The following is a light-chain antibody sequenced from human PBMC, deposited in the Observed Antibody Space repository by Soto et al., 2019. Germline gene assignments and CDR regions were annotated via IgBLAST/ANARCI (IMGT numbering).Light chain of an antibody. CDR1: SSDVGGYNF. CDR3: SSYTDSSTQV. CDR2: DVS. Sequence: QCVLTRPASVSGAAGEGITISCTGTSSDVGGYNFVSWYQQHPGKAPKFLIYDVSNRPSGASTRFSGSKSGNTASLTISGLQAEDEADYYCSSYTDSSTQVFGTGTKVT. J-gene: IGLJ1*01. V-gene: IGLV2-14*03.